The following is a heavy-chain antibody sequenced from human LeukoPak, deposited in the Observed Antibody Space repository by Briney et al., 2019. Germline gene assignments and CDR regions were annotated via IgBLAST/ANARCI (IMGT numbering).Heavy chain of an antibody. CDR3: ARVNDILTGYNDY. D-gene: IGHD3-9*01. J-gene: IGHJ4*02. Sequence: GGSLRLSCAASGFTFSDHYMDWVRQAPGKGLEWVGRTRNKANSYTTEYAASVKGRFTISRDDSKNSLYLQMNSLKTEDTAVYYCARVNDILTGYNDYWGQRTLVTVSS. CDR2: TRNKANSYTT. CDR1: GFTFSDHY. V-gene: IGHV3-72*01.